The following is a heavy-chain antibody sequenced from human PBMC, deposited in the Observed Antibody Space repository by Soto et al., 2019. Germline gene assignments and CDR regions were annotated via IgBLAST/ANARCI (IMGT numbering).Heavy chain of an antibody. CDR2: ISYDGSYS. CDR1: SFTLSGHG. Sequence: QVNLVESGGGVVQPGGSLRLSCTASSFTLSGHGMHWVRQAPGKGLEWMAVISYDGSYSYYGDSVKGRFTITRDMSKNTVYLQMKSLKSEDTAVYFCARGDKARSGSDLWGLGTRVTVSS. CDR3: ARGDKARSGSDL. J-gene: IGHJ5*02. D-gene: IGHD3-10*01. V-gene: IGHV3-30*03.